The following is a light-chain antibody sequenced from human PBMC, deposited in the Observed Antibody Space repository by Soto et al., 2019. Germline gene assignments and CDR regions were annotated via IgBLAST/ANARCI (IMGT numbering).Light chain of an antibody. J-gene: IGLJ1*01. CDR1: SSNTGSNT. V-gene: IGLV1-44*01. CDR2: SNN. Sequence: QSVLTQPPSTSGTPGQRITISCSGGSSNTGSNTGNWYQQLPGTAPKLLIYSNNQRPSGVPERFSGSKSGTSVSLAISGLQSEDEADYYCAAWDDRLNGRVFGTGTKVTVL. CDR3: AAWDDRLNGRV.